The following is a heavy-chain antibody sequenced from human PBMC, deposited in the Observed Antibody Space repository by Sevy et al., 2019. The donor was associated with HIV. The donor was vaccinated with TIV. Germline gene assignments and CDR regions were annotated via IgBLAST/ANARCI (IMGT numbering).Heavy chain of an antibody. CDR2: INPNSGGT. J-gene: IGHJ3*02. V-gene: IGHV1-2*02. CDR1: GYTFTGYY. CDR3: ARDREYYYDSSGYYYAAAFDI. D-gene: IGHD3-22*01. Sequence: ASVKVSCKASGYTFTGYYMHWVRQAPGQGLEWMGWINPNSGGTNYAQKFQGRVTMTRDTSISTAYMGLSRLRSDDTAVYYCARDREYYYDSSGYYYAAAFDIWGQGTMVTVSS.